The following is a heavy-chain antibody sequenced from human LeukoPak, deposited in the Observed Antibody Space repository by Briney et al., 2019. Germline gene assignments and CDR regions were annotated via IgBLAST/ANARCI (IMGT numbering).Heavy chain of an antibody. Sequence: GGSLRLSCAASGFSDSNVWRSWARQAPGKGLGWIGRITSKSDGGTTDYAAPGKGRFTISRDDSKNTLYLQMNSLKTEDTAVYYCTTDPFYSIAAAGDDAFDIWGQGTMVTVSS. J-gene: IGHJ3*02. CDR3: TTDPFYSIAAAGDDAFDI. V-gene: IGHV3-15*01. CDR1: GFSDSNVW. CDR2: ITSKSDGGTT. D-gene: IGHD6-13*01.